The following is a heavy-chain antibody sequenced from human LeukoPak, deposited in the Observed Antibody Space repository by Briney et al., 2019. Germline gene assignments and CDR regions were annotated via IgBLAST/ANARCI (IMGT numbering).Heavy chain of an antibody. D-gene: IGHD5-18*01. CDR3: AKDRGWLEYYFDY. Sequence: PGGSLRLSCAASGFTFSSYAMSWVRQAPGKGMEWVSTISGSGGSTYYADSVKGRFTISRDNSKNTVYLQLNSLRAEDTAVYYCAKDRGWLEYYFDYWGQGTLVTVSS. V-gene: IGHV3-23*01. J-gene: IGHJ4*02. CDR2: ISGSGGST. CDR1: GFTFSSYA.